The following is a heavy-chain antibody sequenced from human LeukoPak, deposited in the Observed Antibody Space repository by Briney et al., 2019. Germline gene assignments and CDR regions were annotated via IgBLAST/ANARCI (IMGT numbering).Heavy chain of an antibody. CDR3: AGITTMRDAFDV. J-gene: IGHJ3*01. D-gene: IGHD5-24*01. Sequence: PGGSLRLSCAASGFTFSSYSMNWVRQAPGKGLEWVSFISSTNSYIYYADSVKGRFTISRDNAKNSLYLQMSSLRVEDTAIYYCAGITTMRDAFDVWGQGTVVTVSS. V-gene: IGHV3-21*01. CDR2: ISSTNSYI. CDR1: GFTFSSYS.